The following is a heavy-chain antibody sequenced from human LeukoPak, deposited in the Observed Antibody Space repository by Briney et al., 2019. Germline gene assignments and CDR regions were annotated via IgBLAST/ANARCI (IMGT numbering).Heavy chain of an antibody. CDR1: GGSFSGYY. CDR3: ARGYSSSWAGDQLDY. V-gene: IGHV4-34*01. CDR2: INHSGST. Sequence: SETLSVTCAVYGGSFSGYYWSWIRQPPGKGLEWIGEINHSGSTNYNPSLKSRVTISVDTSKNQFSLKLSSVTAADPAVYYCARGYSSSWAGDQLDYWGQGTLVTVSS. J-gene: IGHJ4*02. D-gene: IGHD6-13*01.